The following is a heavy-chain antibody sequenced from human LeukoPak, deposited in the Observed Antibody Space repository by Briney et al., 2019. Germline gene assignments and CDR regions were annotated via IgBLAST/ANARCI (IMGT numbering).Heavy chain of an antibody. D-gene: IGHD3-22*01. CDR1: GGSISSYY. J-gene: IGHJ6*02. Sequence: SETLSLTCTVSGGSISSYYWSWIRQPPGKGLEWIGYIYYSGSTNYNPSLKSRVTISVDTSKNQFSLKLSSVTAADTAVYYCARAPITMIGDCYGMDVWGQGTTVTVSS. CDR3: ARAPITMIGDCYGMDV. V-gene: IGHV4-59*01. CDR2: IYYSGST.